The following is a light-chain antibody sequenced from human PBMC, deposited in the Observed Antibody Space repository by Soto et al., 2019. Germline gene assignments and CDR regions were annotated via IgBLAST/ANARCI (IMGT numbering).Light chain of an antibody. J-gene: IGKJ1*01. V-gene: IGKV3-11*01. CDR1: QYINTR. CDR3: HQRQSWPRT. CDR2: QTS. Sequence: EILFTQSPATPSSFPGDRVPPSFRASQYINTRLAWYQHRPGQAPRLLIYQTSIRAAGIPARFSASGTGTDFTLTISDVQPEDFAVYYCHQRQSWPRTFGQGTKVDIK.